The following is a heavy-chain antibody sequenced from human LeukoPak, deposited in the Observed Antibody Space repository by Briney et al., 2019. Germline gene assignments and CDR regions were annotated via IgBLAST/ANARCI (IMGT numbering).Heavy chain of an antibody. V-gene: IGHV4-59*01. D-gene: IGHD5-18*01. CDR2: IDYSGST. J-gene: IGHJ4*01. Sequence: SETLSLTCTVSGGSISSYYWSWIRQPPGKGLEWIGYIDYSGSTNRNPSLKSRATISVDTSKNQFSLELRFVTAADTAVYYCARAGYSYATGYFFDYWGHGTLVTVSS. CDR3: ARAGYSYATGYFFDY. CDR1: GGSISSYY.